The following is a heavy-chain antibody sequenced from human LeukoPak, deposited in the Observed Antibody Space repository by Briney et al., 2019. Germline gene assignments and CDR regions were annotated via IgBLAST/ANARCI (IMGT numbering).Heavy chain of an antibody. D-gene: IGHD3-22*01. Sequence: GGSLRLSCAASGFTFSSYAMSWVRQAPGKGLEWVSAISGSGGSTYYADSVKGRFTISRDNSKNTLYLQMNSLRAEDTAVYYCAKGQEPYYYDSSFDYWAREPWSPSPQ. V-gene: IGHV3-23*01. CDR3: AKGQEPYYYDSSFDY. J-gene: IGHJ4*02. CDR1: GFTFSSYA. CDR2: ISGSGGST.